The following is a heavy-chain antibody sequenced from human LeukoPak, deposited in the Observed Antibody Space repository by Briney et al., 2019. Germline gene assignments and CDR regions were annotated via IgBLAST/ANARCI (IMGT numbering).Heavy chain of an antibody. D-gene: IGHD1-14*01. CDR1: GDSITRGIYY. CDR2: INHGGST. J-gene: IGHJ3*02. Sequence: SETLSLTCSVSGDSITRGIYYWAWIRQPAGQGLEWIGCINHGGSTYFNPSLKSRGAISVDTSKNQFSLKMSSVTAADTAMYFCARELPADAFDIWGQGTMVTVSS. V-gene: IGHV4-39*07. CDR3: ARELPADAFDI.